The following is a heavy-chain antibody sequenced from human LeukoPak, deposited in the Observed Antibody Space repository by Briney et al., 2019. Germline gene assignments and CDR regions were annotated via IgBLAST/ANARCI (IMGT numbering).Heavy chain of an antibody. CDR1: GYTFIDYY. CDR3: ARGQCYYASGSSFLKRGVSAFDI. Sequence: ASVKVSCKASGYTFIDYYMHWVRQAPGQGLEWMGWINPNSGGTNYAQKFQGRVTMTRDTSISTAYMELSRLRSEDMAVYCCARGQCYYASGSSFLKRGVSAFDIWGQGTMVTVSS. V-gene: IGHV1-2*02. CDR2: INPNSGGT. J-gene: IGHJ3*02. D-gene: IGHD3-10*01.